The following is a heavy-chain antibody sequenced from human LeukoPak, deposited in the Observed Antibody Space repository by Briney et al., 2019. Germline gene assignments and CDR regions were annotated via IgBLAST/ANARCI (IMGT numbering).Heavy chain of an antibody. D-gene: IGHD3-9*01. Sequence: SDTLSLTCAVYGGSFSGFYWSWIRHVPGKGLEWIGEINYTGSTSYNPSLKSRVTISVDTSQNQFFLLLTSVTAADTAVYYCARDTITIFPKYYFDYWGQGTLVTVSS. J-gene: IGHJ4*02. V-gene: IGHV4-34*01. CDR1: GGSFSGFY. CDR2: INYTGST. CDR3: ARDTITIFPKYYFDY.